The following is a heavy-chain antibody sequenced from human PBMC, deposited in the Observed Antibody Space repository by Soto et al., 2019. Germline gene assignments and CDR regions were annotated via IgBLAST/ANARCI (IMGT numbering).Heavy chain of an antibody. CDR3: AKDLIAQYYYDSSGYSFDY. CDR2: ISGSGGST. CDR1: GFTFSSYA. V-gene: IGHV3-23*01. J-gene: IGHJ4*02. D-gene: IGHD3-22*01. Sequence: GGSLRLSCAASGFTFSSYAMSWVRHAPGKGLEWVSAISGSGGSTYYADSVKGRFTISRDNSKNTLYLQMNSLRAEDTAVYYCAKDLIAQYYYDSSGYSFDYWGQGTLVTVSS.